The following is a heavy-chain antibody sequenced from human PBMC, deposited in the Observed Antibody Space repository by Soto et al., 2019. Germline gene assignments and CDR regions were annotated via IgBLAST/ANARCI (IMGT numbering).Heavy chain of an antibody. V-gene: IGHV3-23*01. D-gene: IGHD1-26*01. CDR3: ARKVLGATSRPDSWYFSL. Sequence: EVQLLESGGGLVQPGGSLRLSCVGSGVTFINYAMNWVRQPPGKALEWGSTISGGGDRAFDADTVKGRFTISIDNYKNKMNFHRSSPRAVDTAVYYCARKVLGATSRPDSWYFSLWGSGTLFTVSS. CDR2: ISGGGDRA. J-gene: IGHJ2*01. CDR1: GVTFINYA.